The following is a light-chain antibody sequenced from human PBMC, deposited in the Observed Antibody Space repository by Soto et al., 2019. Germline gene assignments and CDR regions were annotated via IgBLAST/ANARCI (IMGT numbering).Light chain of an antibody. J-gene: IGKJ4*01. CDR2: DAS. Sequence: EIVLTQSPDTLSLSPGERATLSCRASQSVSGYLGWYQQKPGQAPRLLIYDASNRAYGVPARFRGSGSGTNFTLTIASLEPDDFAVYYCQQRSNWPYLTFGGGTKVDIK. V-gene: IGKV3-11*01. CDR1: QSVSGY. CDR3: QQRSNWPYLT.